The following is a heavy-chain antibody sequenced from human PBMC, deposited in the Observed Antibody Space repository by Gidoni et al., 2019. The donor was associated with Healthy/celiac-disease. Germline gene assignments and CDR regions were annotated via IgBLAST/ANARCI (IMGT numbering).Heavy chain of an antibody. V-gene: IGHV3-23*01. CDR2: ISGSGGRT. J-gene: IGHJ4*02. CDR3: AKDKGKWELRSYFDY. CDR1: GFTFSSYA. Sequence: EVQLLESGGGLVQPGGSLTLSCAASGFTFSSYAMSWVRQAPGKGLEWVSAISGSGGRTYYADSVKSRFTISRDNYKNTLYLQMNSLRAEETAVYYCAKDKGKWELRSYFDYWGQGTLVTVSS. D-gene: IGHD1-26*01.